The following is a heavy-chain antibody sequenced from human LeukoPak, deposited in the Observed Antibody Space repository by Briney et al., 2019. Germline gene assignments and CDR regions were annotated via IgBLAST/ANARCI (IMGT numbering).Heavy chain of an antibody. D-gene: IGHD4-17*01. CDR2: IYTSGST. V-gene: IGHV4-4*07. CDR1: GGSISSYY. J-gene: IGHJ3*02. CDR3: AREKGLSTVTYDKAFDI. Sequence: SETLTLTCTVSGGSISSYYWSWIRQPAGKGLEWIGRIYTSGSTNYNPSLKSRVTMSVDTSKNQFSLKLSSVTAADTAVYYCAREKGLSTVTYDKAFDIWGPETVVPVSS.